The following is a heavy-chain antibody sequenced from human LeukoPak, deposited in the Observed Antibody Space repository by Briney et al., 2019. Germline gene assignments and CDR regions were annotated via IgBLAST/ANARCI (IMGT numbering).Heavy chain of an antibody. J-gene: IGHJ4*02. CDR2: IYTSGST. Sequence: KPSETLSLTCTVSGGSISSYYWSWIRQPAGKGLEWIGRIYTSGSTNYNPSLKSRVTMSINTSKNQFSLKLSSVTAADTAVYYCATPYYYAGSGLTGFEYWGQGTLVTVSS. CDR1: GGSISSYY. CDR3: ATPYYYAGSGLTGFEY. V-gene: IGHV4-4*07. D-gene: IGHD3-22*01.